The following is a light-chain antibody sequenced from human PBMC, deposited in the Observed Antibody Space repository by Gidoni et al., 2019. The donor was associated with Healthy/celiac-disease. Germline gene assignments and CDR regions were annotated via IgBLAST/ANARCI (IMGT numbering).Light chain of an antibody. CDR3: QQYNNWPPSIT. CDR1: QSVSSN. CDR2: GAS. Sequence: ELVMTQSPATLSVSPGERATLSCRASQSVSSNLAWYQQKPGQAPRLLIYGASTRATGIPARFSGSGSGTEFTLTISSLQSEDFAVYYWQQYNNWPPSITFGQGTRLEIK. V-gene: IGKV3-15*01. J-gene: IGKJ5*01.